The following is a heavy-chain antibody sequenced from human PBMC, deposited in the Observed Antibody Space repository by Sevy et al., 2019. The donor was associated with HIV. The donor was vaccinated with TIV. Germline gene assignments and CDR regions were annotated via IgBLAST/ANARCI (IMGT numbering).Heavy chain of an antibody. CDR1: GGSISSSNW. J-gene: IGHJ6*02. V-gene: IGHV4-4*02. CDR3: ARRFGYYYYGMDV. Sequence: SETLSLTCAVSGGSISSSNWWSWVRQPPGKGLEWIGEIYHSGSTNYNPSLKSRVTISVDKSKNQFSLKLGSVTAADTAVYYCARRFGYYYYGMDVWGQGTTVTVSS. CDR2: IYHSGST. D-gene: IGHD3-10*01.